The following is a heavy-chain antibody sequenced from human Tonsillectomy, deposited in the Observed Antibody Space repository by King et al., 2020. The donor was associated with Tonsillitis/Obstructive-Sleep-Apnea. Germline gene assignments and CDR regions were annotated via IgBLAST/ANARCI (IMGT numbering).Heavy chain of an antibody. CDR2: INRDGSRT. J-gene: IGHJ3*02. V-gene: IGHV3-43*01. CDR1: GFTFDDYS. D-gene: IGHD1-7*01. Sequence: VQLVEPGGVVVQPGGSLRLSCAASGFTFDDYSMHWVRQAPGKGLEWVSLINRDGSRTYYADSVKGRFNISRDNSKNSLFLQVNSLRTEDTALYYCTKEKRGTQWISFDIWGQGTMVTVSS. CDR3: TKEKRGTQWISFDI.